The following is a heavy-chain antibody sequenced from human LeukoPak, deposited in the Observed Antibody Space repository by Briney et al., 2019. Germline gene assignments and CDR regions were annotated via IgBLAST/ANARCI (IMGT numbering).Heavy chain of an antibody. CDR1: GGTFSSYA. V-gene: IGHV1-69*06. CDR2: IIPIFGTA. J-gene: IGHJ6*03. CDR3: ARGDDYVWGSYRPPYYYYMDV. Sequence: GASVKVSCKASGGTFSSYAISWVRQAPGQGLEWMGGIIPIFGTANYAQKFQGRVTITADKSTSTAYMELSSLRSEDTAVYYCARGDDYVWGSYRPPYYYYMDVWGKGTTVTISS. D-gene: IGHD3-16*02.